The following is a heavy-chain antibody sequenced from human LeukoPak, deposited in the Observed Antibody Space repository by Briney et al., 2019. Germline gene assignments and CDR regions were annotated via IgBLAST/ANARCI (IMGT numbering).Heavy chain of an antibody. J-gene: IGHJ3*02. CDR1: GFTFSSYT. CDR2: ISSSSSYI. Sequence: GGSLRLSCAASGFTFSSYTMNWVRQAPGKGLEWVSSISSSSSYIYYADSLKGRFTISRDNAKNSLYLQMNSLRAEDTGVYYCAKGYSSGWAHDAFDIWGQGTMVTVSS. V-gene: IGHV3-21*01. CDR3: AKGYSSGWAHDAFDI. D-gene: IGHD6-19*01.